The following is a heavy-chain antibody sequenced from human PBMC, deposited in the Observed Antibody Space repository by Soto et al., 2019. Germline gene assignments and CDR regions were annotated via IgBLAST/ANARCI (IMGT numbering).Heavy chain of an antibody. CDR2: IFSNDEK. V-gene: IGHV2-26*01. D-gene: IGHD6-19*01. CDR1: GFSLSNARMG. Sequence: SGPTLVNPTETLTLTCTVSGFSLSNARMGVSWIRQPPGKALEWLAHIFSNDEKSYSTSLKSRLTISKDTSKSQVVLTMTNMDPVDTATYYCARSRRNSSGWYMDYWGQGTLVTVSS. CDR3: ARSRRNSSGWYMDY. J-gene: IGHJ4*02.